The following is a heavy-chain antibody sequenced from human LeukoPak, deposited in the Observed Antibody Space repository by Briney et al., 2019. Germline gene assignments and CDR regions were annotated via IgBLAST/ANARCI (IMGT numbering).Heavy chain of an antibody. CDR2: ISYDGSNK. Sequence: GRSLRLSCAASEFTFSSYAMHWVRQAPGKGLEWVAVISYDGSNKYYADSVKGRFTISRDDSKNTAYLQMDSLRTEDTAVYYCARRDCNSFKCFSFDYWGQGILVTVSS. CDR3: ARRDCNSFKCFSFDY. V-gene: IGHV3-30*04. D-gene: IGHD2/OR15-2a*01. CDR1: EFTFSSYA. J-gene: IGHJ4*02.